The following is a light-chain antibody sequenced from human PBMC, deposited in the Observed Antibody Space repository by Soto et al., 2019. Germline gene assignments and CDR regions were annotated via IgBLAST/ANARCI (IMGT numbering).Light chain of an antibody. CDR3: LSKTSSISYV. CDR2: EVS. J-gene: IGLJ1*01. V-gene: IGLV2-14*01. CDR1: ASDVDGYNY. Sequence: QSVLTQPASVSGSPGHSITISCTGTASDVDGYNYVSWYQQHPGKVPKLLIHEVSNRPSGVSNRFSGSKSGNTASLTISGLQAEDEADYYCLSKTSSISYVFGTGTKVTVL.